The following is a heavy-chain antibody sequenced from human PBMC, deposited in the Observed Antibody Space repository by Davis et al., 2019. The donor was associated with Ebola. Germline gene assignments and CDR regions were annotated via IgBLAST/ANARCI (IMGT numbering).Heavy chain of an antibody. V-gene: IGHV4-61*01. CDR2: IYYSGST. CDR1: GGSVSSGSYY. J-gene: IGHJ4*02. Sequence: PSETLSLTCTVSGGSVSSGSYYWSWIRQPPGKGLEWIGYIYYSGSTNYNPSLKSRVAISVDTSKNQFSLRLTSVTAADTAVFYCVRGTNFYDNTGFYYFDYWGQGTLVTVFS. D-gene: IGHD3-22*01. CDR3: VRGTNFYDNTGFYYFDY.